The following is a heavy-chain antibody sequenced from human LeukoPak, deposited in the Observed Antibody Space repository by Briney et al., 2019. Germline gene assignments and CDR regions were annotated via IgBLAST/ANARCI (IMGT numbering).Heavy chain of an antibody. V-gene: IGHV3-30*18. CDR1: GFTFSSYG. CDR3: AKDEGVGATLLDY. CDR2: ISYDGSNK. J-gene: IGHJ4*02. D-gene: IGHD1-26*01. Sequence: GGSLRLSCAASGFTFSSYGMHWVRQAPGKGLEWVAVISYDGSNKYYADSVKGRFTISRDNSKNTLYLQMNSLRAEDTAVYYCAKDEGVGATLLDYWGQGTLVTVSS.